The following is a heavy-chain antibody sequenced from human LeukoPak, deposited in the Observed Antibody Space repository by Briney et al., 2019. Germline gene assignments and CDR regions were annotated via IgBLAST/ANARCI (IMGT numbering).Heavy chain of an antibody. CDR1: GFTFSSSA. Sequence: PGGSLRLSCAASGFTFSSSAMSWVRQTPSKGLEWLSSITGDGVTTYYADSVKGRFTISRDNSKNILFLQMNSLRAEDSASYFCAKERRRVDTSMIRSYFFDSWGQGTPVTASS. D-gene: IGHD3-16*01. V-gene: IGHV3-23*01. CDR2: ITGDGVTT. J-gene: IGHJ4*02. CDR3: AKERRRVDTSMIRSYFFDS.